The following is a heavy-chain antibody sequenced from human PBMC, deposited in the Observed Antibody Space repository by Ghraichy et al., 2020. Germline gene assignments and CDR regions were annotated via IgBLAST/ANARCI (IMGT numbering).Heavy chain of an antibody. J-gene: IGHJ4*02. CDR3: ASRVHYYGSGSYIGDY. V-gene: IGHV3-21*01. CDR1: GFTFSSYS. CDR2: ISSSSSYI. Sequence: GGSLRLSCAASGFTFSSYSMNWVRQAPGKGLEWVSSISSSSSYIYYADSVKGRFTISRDNAKNSLYLQMNSLRAEDTAVYYCASRVHYYGSGSYIGDYWGQGTLVTVSS. D-gene: IGHD3-10*01.